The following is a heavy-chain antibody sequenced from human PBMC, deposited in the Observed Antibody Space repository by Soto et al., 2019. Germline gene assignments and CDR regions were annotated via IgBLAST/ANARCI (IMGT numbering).Heavy chain of an antibody. CDR1: GGSISSYY. V-gene: IGHV4-59*01. J-gene: IGHJ5*01. D-gene: IGHD1-1*01. Sequence: SETLSLTCTVSGGSISSYYWSWIRQPPGKGLEWIGYIYYSGSTNYNPSLKSRVTISVDTSKNQFSLKLSSVTAADTAVYYCARKVPTGGFDSWGKGTLVTVSS. CDR3: ARKVPTGGFDS. CDR2: IYYSGST.